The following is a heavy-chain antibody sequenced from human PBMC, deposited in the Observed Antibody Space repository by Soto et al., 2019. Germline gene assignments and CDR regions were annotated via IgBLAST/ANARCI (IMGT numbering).Heavy chain of an antibody. V-gene: IGHV3-15*01. D-gene: IGHD1-26*01. Sequence: PGGSLRLSCAASGFTFSNAWMSWVRQAPGKGLEWVGRIKSKTDGGTTDYAAPVKGRFTISRDDSKNTLYLQMNSLKTEDTAVYYCTTETRSGRSSLYYYGMDVWGQGTTVTVSS. CDR3: TTETRSGRSSLYYYGMDV. J-gene: IGHJ6*02. CDR1: GFTFSNAW. CDR2: IKSKTDGGTT.